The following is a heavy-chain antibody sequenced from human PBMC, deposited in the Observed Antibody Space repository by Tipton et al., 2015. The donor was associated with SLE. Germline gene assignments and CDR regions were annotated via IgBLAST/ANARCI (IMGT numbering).Heavy chain of an antibody. D-gene: IGHD6-19*01. J-gene: IGHJ5*02. CDR3: AGLSSVAAP. CDR2: ISWDGGAT. CDR1: GFIFDDYT. V-gene: IGHV3-43*01. Sequence: SLRLSCAASGFIFDDYTMHWVRQRPGKGLEWVSRISWDGGATYYEDSVMGRFTISRDNSKNSLFLQMNSLTTEDTALYYCAGLSSVAAPWGQGTLVTVSS.